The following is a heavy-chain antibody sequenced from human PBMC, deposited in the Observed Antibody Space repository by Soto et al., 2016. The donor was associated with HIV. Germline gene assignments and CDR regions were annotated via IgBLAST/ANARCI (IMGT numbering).Heavy chain of an antibody. CDR3: AKARGYYYDHYYFDY. CDR1: GFTFDDYA. D-gene: IGHD3-22*01. Sequence: EVQLVESGGGLVQPGRSLRLSCAASGFTFDDYAMHWVRQTPGKGLEWVSGISRNSGSIGYADSVKGRFTISRDNAKNSLYLQMNSLRAEGMALYYCAKARGYYYDHYYFDYWGQGTLVTVSS. J-gene: IGHJ4*02. V-gene: IGHV3-9*03. CDR2: ISRNSGSI.